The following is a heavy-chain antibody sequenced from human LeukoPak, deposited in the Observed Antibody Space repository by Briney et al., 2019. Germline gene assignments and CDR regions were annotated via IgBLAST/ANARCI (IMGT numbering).Heavy chain of an antibody. CDR2: INPNSGGT. D-gene: IGHD2-2*01. Sequence: GASVKVSCKASGCTFTGYYMHWVRQAPGQGLEWMGWINPNSGGTNYAQKFQGSVTMTRDTSISTAYMELSRLRSDDTAVYYCARDIVVVPAASHGDYWGQGTLVTVSS. V-gene: IGHV1-2*02. CDR1: GCTFTGYY. J-gene: IGHJ4*02. CDR3: ARDIVVVPAASHGDY.